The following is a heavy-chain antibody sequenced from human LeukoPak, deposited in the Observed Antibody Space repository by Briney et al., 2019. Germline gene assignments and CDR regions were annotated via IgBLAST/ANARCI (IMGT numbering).Heavy chain of an antibody. V-gene: IGHV3-7*01. Sequence: PGGSLRLSCAASGFTFSSYVMHWVRQAPGKGLEWVANIKQDGSEKYYVDSVKGRFTISRDNAKNSLYLQMNSLRAEDTAVYYCARDSVDYGDYGGSDYWGQGTLVTVSS. CDR1: GFTFSSYV. CDR3: ARDSVDYGDYGGSDY. J-gene: IGHJ4*02. CDR2: IKQDGSEK. D-gene: IGHD4-17*01.